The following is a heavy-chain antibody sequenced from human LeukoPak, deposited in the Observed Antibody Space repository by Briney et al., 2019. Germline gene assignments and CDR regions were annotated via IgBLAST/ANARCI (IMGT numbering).Heavy chain of an antibody. V-gene: IGHV1-18*01. J-gene: IGHJ5*01. D-gene: IGHD1-26*01. Sequence: ASVKVSCKASGYAFTSYGISWVRQAPGQGLEWMGWISAYNGNTNYARKLQGRVTMTTDTSTSTAYMELSRLRSDDTAVYYCARASGSYWWFDSWGQGTLVTVSS. CDR1: GYAFTSYG. CDR2: ISAYNGNT. CDR3: ARASGSYWWFDS.